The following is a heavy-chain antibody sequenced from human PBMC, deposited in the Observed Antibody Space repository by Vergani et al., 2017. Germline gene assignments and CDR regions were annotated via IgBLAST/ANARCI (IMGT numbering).Heavy chain of an antibody. Sequence: QVQLVESGGGLVKPGGSLRLSCAASGFTFSDYYMSWIRQAPGKGLGWVSYISSSSSYTNYADSVKGRFTISRDNAKNSLYLQMNSLRAEDTAVYYCAKELDSSSWYQVGFDYWGQGTLVTVSS. CDR1: GFTFSDYY. D-gene: IGHD6-13*01. CDR3: AKELDSSSWYQVGFDY. J-gene: IGHJ4*02. CDR2: ISSSSSYT. V-gene: IGHV3-11*06.